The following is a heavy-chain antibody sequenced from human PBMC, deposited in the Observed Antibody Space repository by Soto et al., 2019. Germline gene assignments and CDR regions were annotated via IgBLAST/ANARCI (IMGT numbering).Heavy chain of an antibody. CDR2: IIPILGIA. V-gene: IGHV1-69*02. D-gene: IGHD3-10*01. CDR1: GGTFSSYT. Sequence: QVQLVQSGAEVKKPGSSVKVSCKASGGTFSSYTISWVRQAPGQGLEWMGRIIPILGIANYAQKFQGRVTITADKSTSTAYMELSSLRSEDTAVYYCACRTYDYYGSGSYDNWGQGTLVTVSS. J-gene: IGHJ4*02. CDR3: ACRTYDYYGSGSYDN.